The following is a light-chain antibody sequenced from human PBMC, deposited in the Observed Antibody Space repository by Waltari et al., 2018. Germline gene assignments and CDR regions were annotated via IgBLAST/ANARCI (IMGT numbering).Light chain of an antibody. J-gene: IGLJ1*01. V-gene: IGLV2-8*01. CDR1: SSDLGAYNY. Sequence: QSALTQPPSASGSPGQSVTISCTGTSSDLGAYNYVSWYQQHPGKAPKLMIYEVSKRPSGVPDRFSGSKSGNTASLTVSGLQAEDEADYYCSSYAGSNNFDVFGTGTTVTVL. CDR2: EVS. CDR3: SSYAGSNNFDV.